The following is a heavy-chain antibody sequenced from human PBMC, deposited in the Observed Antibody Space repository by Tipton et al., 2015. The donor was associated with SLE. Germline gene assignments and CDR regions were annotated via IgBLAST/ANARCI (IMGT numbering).Heavy chain of an antibody. J-gene: IGHJ4*02. CDR1: GYIFGDFT. D-gene: IGHD5-18*01. CDR3: AREATAMGPFDY. V-gene: IGHV1-3*01. CDR2: INPSNGNT. Sequence: QSGAEVKKPGASVKVSCKASGYIFGDFTVHWVRQDPGQRLEWMGWINPSNGNTKYSQNFQGVVTITSDTSANTVYMELRSLRSDDTAVYYCAREATAMGPFDYWGQGTLVTVSS.